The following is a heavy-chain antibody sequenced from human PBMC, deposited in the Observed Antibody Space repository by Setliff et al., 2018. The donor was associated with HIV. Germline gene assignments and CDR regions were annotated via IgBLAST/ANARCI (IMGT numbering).Heavy chain of an antibody. D-gene: IGHD2-15*01. CDR2: IIPIFGTT. J-gene: IGHJ3*02. Sequence: SVKVSCKASGGTFSTYALSWVRQAPGQGLEWMGGIIPIFGTTNYAQKFQGRVTIAADESTRTAYMELRSLRSDDTAVYYCARDGRLLNAFDIWGQGTMVTVSS. CDR3: ARDGRLLNAFDI. CDR1: GGTFSTYA. V-gene: IGHV1-69*13.